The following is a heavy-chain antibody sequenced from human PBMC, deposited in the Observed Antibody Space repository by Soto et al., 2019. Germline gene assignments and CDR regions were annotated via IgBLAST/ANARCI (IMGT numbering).Heavy chain of an antibody. CDR2: ISSSSALI. CDR1: GFTFNTYS. D-gene: IGHD1-26*01. J-gene: IGHJ3*01. Sequence: GGSLRLSCAASGFTFNTYSMNWVRQAPGMGLEWVAYISSSSALIQYADSVKGRFTISRDNPENSLYLQMSSLREEDTAVYYCAEGSAYDGFNVWGQGTMGTVSS. CDR3: AEGSAYDGFNV. V-gene: IGHV3-48*02.